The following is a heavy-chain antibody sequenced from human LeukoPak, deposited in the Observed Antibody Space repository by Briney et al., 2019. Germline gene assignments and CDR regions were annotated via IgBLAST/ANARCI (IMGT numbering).Heavy chain of an antibody. CDR3: ALLDILGDRPFDY. J-gene: IGHJ4*02. Sequence: TGGSLRLSCAASGFTFSSYGMHWVRQAPGKGLEWVAVISYDGSNKYYADSVKGRFTISRDNSKNTLYLQMNSLRAEDTAVYYCALLDILGDRPFDYWGQGTLVTVSS. CDR2: ISYDGSNK. V-gene: IGHV3-30*03. D-gene: IGHD3-9*01. CDR1: GFTFSSYG.